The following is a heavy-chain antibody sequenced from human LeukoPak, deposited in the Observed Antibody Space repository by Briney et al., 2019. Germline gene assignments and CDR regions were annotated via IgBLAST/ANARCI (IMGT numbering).Heavy chain of an antibody. V-gene: IGHV1-8*01. D-gene: IGHD3-22*01. Sequence: ASVKVSCKASGYTFTSYDINWVRQATGQGLEWMGWMNPNSGNTGYAQKFQGRVTMTRNTSISTAYMELRSLRSDDTAVYYCARALGTYDSSGYYPDYWGQGTLVTVSS. CDR2: MNPNSGNT. CDR1: GYTFTSYD. CDR3: ARALGTYDSSGYYPDY. J-gene: IGHJ4*02.